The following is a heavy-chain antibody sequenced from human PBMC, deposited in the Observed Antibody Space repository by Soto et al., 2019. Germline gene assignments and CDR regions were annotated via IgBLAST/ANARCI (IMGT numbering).Heavy chain of an antibody. V-gene: IGHV1-18*01. CDR1: GYTFTSYS. J-gene: IGHJ4*02. CDR3: ARIGYTGGWFDY. Sequence: QVQLVQSGAEVKKPGASVKVSCKASGYTFTSYSISWVRQAPGQGLEWLGWISPYNGITHYAQKLQGRVTMTTDTSTSTTYMELRSLRSDDTAVYYCARIGYTGGWFDYWGQGTLVTVSS. D-gene: IGHD6-25*01. CDR2: ISPYNGIT.